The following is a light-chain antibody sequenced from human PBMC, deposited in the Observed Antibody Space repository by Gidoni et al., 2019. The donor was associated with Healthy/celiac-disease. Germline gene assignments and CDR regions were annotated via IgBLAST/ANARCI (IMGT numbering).Light chain of an antibody. V-gene: IGLV2-14*01. CDR3: SSYTSSSTF. CDR2: DVS. CDR1: SSDVGGYNY. Sequence: QAALPQPAAVSGSPGQSITISCTGTSSDVGGYNYFSWYQQHPGTAPNLMIYDVSNRPSGVSNRFSGSKSGNTASLTISGLQAEDEADYYCSSYTSSSTFFGTGTKVTVL. J-gene: IGLJ1*01.